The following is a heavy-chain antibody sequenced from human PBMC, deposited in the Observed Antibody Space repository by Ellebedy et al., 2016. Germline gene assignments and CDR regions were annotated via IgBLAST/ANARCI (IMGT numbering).Heavy chain of an antibody. CDR1: GFTFSRYW. CDR3: ARGGDGDYVGYAFDI. CDR2: INQDASKK. D-gene: IGHD4-17*01. J-gene: IGHJ3*02. V-gene: IGHV3-7*01. Sequence: GESLKISXAASGFTFSRYWMSWVRQAPGKGLEWVANINQDASKKYYVDSVKGRFTISRDNAKNSLYLQMNSLRAEDTAVYYCARGGDGDYVGYAFDIWGQGTMVTVSS.